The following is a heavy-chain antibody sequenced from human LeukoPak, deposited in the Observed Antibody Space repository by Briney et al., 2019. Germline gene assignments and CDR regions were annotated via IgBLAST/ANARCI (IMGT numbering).Heavy chain of an antibody. V-gene: IGHV3-21*01. CDR3: ARDLLATINY. J-gene: IGHJ4*02. D-gene: IGHD5-24*01. CDR1: GFTFSSYG. Sequence: GGSLRLSCAASGFTFSSYGMHWVRQAPGKGLEWVSSISSSSSYIYYADSVKGRFTISRDNAKNSLYLQMNSLRAEDTAVYYCARDLLATINYWGQGTLVTVSS. CDR2: ISSSSSYI.